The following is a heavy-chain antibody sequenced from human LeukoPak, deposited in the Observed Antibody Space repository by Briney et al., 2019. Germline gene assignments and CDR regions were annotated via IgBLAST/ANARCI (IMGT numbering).Heavy chain of an antibody. Sequence: GRSLRLSCVASGFTFSGYPMHWVRQTPGKGLDWVAIISDDGGRKFYADSVEGRFTISRDNSKNTLFLQMNSLRDEDTAVYYCARVWQDYSGVDYWGQGTLVTVSS. J-gene: IGHJ4*02. D-gene: IGHD2-21*01. V-gene: IGHV3-30*04. CDR1: GFTFSGYP. CDR2: ISDDGGRK. CDR3: ARVWQDYSGVDY.